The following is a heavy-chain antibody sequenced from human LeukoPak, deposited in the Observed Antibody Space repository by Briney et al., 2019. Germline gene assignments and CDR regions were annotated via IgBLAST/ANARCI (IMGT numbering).Heavy chain of an antibody. V-gene: IGHV3-53*01. CDR2: IYSGGST. Sequence: PGGSLRLSCAASGFTVSSNYMSWVRQAPGKGLEWVSVIYSGGSTYYADSVKGRFTISRDNSKNTLYLQMNSLRAEHTTGYYCARDTYYYDSSGYPRWGQGTLVTVSS. CDR3: ARDTYYYDSSGYPR. J-gene: IGHJ4*02. D-gene: IGHD3-22*01. CDR1: GFTVSSNY.